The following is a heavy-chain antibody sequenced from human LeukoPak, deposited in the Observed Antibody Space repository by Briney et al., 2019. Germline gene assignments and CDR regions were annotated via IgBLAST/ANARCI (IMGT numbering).Heavy chain of an antibody. CDR3: VRSGAYGAHNY. J-gene: IGHJ4*02. CDR2: ITSSGSTI. CDR1: GFTFNTYN. Sequence: GGSLRLSCAASGFTFNTYNMNWARQAPGKGLEWVSYITSSGSTIYYADSVKGRFTISRDNAKNSLYLQMNSPRAEDTAVYYCVRSGAYGAHNYWGQGTLATVSS. D-gene: IGHD4-17*01. V-gene: IGHV3-48*01.